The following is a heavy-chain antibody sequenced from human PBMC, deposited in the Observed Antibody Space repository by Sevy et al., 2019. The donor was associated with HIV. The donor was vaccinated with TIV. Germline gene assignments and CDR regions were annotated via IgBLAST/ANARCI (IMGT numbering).Heavy chain of an antibody. CDR3: ARDGYGDYGGDY. V-gene: IGHV3-21*01. CDR2: ISSSSSYI. D-gene: IGHD4-17*01. Sequence: GGSLRLSCAASGFTFGSYSMNWVRQAPGKGLEWVSSISSSSSYIYYADSVKGRFTISRDNAKNSLYLQMNSLRAEDTAVYYCARDGYGDYGGDYWGQGTLVTVSS. J-gene: IGHJ4*02. CDR1: GFTFGSYS.